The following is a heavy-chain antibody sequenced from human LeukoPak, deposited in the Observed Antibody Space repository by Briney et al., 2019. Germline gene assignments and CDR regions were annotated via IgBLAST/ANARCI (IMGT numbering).Heavy chain of an antibody. CDR2: IYYSGST. CDR3: ARHCSGGSCYDAFDI. Sequence: SETLSLTCTVSGGSISSYYWSWIRQPPGKGLGWIGYIYYSGSTNYNPSLKSRVTISVDTSKNQFSLKLSSVTAADTAVYYCARHCSGGSCYDAFDIWGQGTMVTVSS. V-gene: IGHV4-59*08. CDR1: GGSISSYY. D-gene: IGHD2-15*01. J-gene: IGHJ3*02.